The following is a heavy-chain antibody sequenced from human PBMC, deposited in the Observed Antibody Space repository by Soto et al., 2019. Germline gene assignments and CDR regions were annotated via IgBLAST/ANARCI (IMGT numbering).Heavy chain of an antibody. CDR1: VFTFSNYG. V-gene: IGHV3-30*18. D-gene: IGHD1-26*01. J-gene: IGHJ4*02. Sequence: GSLRLSGVGSVFTFSNYGMHWVRQPPGKGLEWVALISDDGYKRYYADSVRGRLIISRDNSKDTLYLQMNSLGPDDTAVYFCAKARVRIVGANSFDYWGQGTPVTVSS. CDR2: ISDDGYKR. CDR3: AKARVRIVGANSFDY.